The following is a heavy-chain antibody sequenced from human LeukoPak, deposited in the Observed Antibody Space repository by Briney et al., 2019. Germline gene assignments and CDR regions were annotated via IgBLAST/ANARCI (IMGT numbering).Heavy chain of an antibody. Sequence: PSETLSLTCTVSGGSISSYYWSWIRQPPGKGLEWIGEINHSGSTNYNPSLKSRVTISVDTSKNQFSLKLSSVTAADTAVYYCARGKAAAVFDYWGQGTLVTVSS. J-gene: IGHJ4*02. D-gene: IGHD6-13*01. V-gene: IGHV4-34*01. CDR2: INHSGST. CDR3: ARGKAAAVFDY. CDR1: GGSISSYY.